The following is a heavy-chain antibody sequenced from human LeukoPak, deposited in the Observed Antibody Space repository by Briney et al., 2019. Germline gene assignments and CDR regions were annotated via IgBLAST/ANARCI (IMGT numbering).Heavy chain of an antibody. D-gene: IGHD1-1*01. CDR3: ARDSPGYLAYDS. J-gene: IGHJ4*02. CDR1: GFTFSNYW. CDR2: INQDGSEK. Sequence: GGSLRLSCAASGFTFSNYWMSWVRQAPGKGLEWVANINQDGSEKCYVDSVKGRFTISRDNAKKSLYLQMNSLRAEDTAVYYCARDSPGYLAYDSWGQGTLVTVSS. V-gene: IGHV3-7*04.